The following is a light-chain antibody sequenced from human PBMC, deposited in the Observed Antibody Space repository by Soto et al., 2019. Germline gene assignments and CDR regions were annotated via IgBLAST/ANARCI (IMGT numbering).Light chain of an antibody. V-gene: IGLV1-36*01. CDR3: AAWDDSLNGYV. Sequence: QSVLTQPPSVSAAPGQKVTISCSGSSSNIGGNSVSWYQQLPGTAPKLLIYYDDLVPSGVSDRFSGSKSGTSASLAISGLQFEDEADYFCAAWDDSLNGYVFGTGTKVTVL. CDR1: SSNIGGNS. CDR2: YDD. J-gene: IGLJ1*01.